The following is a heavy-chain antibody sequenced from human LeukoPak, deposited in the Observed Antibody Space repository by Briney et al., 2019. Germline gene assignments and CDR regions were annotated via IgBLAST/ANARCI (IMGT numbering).Heavy chain of an antibody. D-gene: IGHD1-26*01. CDR1: GGSISNNY. V-gene: IGHV4-59*08. CDR2: IYSSGST. Sequence: PWETLSLTRTVSGGSISNNYWRWISQSPGKGMEWIGYIYSSGSTAYNPSLKSRVTVSVDTSKNQFSLKLNSVTAADSAVYYCARHGLTLVGASTIYFDNGRQGTLVTVFS. J-gene: IGHJ4*02. CDR3: ARHGLTLVGASTIYFDN.